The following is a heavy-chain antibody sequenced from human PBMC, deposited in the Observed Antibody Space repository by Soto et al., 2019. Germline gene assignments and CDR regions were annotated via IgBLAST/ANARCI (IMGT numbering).Heavy chain of an antibody. CDR1: GDSVSSNSAA. D-gene: IGHD6-6*01. J-gene: IGHJ4*02. Sequence: SQTLSLTFSIPGDSVSSNSAAWNWIRQSPSRGLEWLGRTYYRSKWYNYYAVSVKSRITINPDTSKNQFSLQLNSVTPEDTAVYYCARDPGSIAARNFDYWGQGTLVTVSS. V-gene: IGHV6-1*01. CDR2: TYYRSKWYN. CDR3: ARDPGSIAARNFDY.